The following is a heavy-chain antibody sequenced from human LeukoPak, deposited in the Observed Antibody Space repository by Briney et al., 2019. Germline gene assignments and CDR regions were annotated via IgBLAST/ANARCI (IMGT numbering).Heavy chain of an antibody. CDR1: GGTFSSSA. Sequence: SVKVSSTASGGTFSSSAIGWARQAPGPGLEWMGGIIPIFGTANSEQKFQGRVTIPADESTSTAHMELSSLRSEDTVVYYRQRAAYEILTGYFDYWGQGTLVTVSS. D-gene: IGHD3-9*01. CDR2: IIPIFGTA. CDR3: QRAAYEILTGYFDY. J-gene: IGHJ4*02. V-gene: IGHV1-69*13.